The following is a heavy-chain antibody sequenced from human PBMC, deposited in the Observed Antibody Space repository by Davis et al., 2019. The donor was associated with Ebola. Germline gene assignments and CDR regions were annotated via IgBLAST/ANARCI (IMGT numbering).Heavy chain of an antibody. CDR1: GFTFSSYS. V-gene: IGHV3-21*04. CDR2: ISSSSSYI. J-gene: IGHJ4*02. Sequence: GESLKISCAASGFTFSSYSMNWVRQAPGKGLEWVSSISSSSSYIYYADSVKGRFTISRDNAKNSLYLQMNSLRAEDTALYYCARDGLGELLPKNPFDYWGQGTLVIVSS. CDR3: ARDGLGELLPKNPFDY. D-gene: IGHD1-26*01.